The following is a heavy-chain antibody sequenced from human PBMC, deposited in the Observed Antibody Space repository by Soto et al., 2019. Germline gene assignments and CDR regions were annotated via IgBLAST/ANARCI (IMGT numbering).Heavy chain of an antibody. D-gene: IGHD4-17*01. V-gene: IGHV3-23*01. CDR2: VSDSGGST. Sequence: HPGGSLRLSCAASGFTFSSYAMSWVRQAPGKGLQWVSVVSDSGGSTYYADSVKGRFTISRDNSKNTLYLLMSSLRAEDTAVYYCAKVLTVTPNFDYWGQGTLVTVS. J-gene: IGHJ4*02. CDR1: GFTFSSYA. CDR3: AKVLTVTPNFDY.